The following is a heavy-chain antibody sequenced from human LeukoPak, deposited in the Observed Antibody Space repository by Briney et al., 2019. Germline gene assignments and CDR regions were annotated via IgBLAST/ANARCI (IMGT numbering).Heavy chain of an antibody. J-gene: IGHJ6*02. V-gene: IGHV1-18*01. CDR2: ISAYNGNT. D-gene: IGHD3-22*01. Sequence: ASVKVSCKASGYTFTSYGISWVRQAPGQGLEWMGWISAYNGNTNYAQKLQGRVTMTTDTSTSTAYMELRSLRSDDTAVYYCARVVYYYDSSGYYQSYYYYGMDVWGQGTSVTVSS. CDR1: GYTFTSYG. CDR3: ARVVYYYDSSGYYQSYYYYGMDV.